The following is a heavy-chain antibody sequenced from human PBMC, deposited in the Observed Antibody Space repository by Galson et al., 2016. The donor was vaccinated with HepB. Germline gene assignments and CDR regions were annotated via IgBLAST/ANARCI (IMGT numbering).Heavy chain of an antibody. V-gene: IGHV3-30*18. D-gene: IGHD2-21*02. CDR1: GFTFSNYG. Sequence: SLRLSCAASGFTFSNYGMHWVRQAPGKGLEWVAVISYDGSHKFYTDSVRGRFPISRDNSKNTLYLQMNSLRAEDTAVYYCAKGGLSGDSIDYWGQGTLVTVSS. CDR2: ISYDGSHK. J-gene: IGHJ4*02. CDR3: AKGGLSGDSIDY.